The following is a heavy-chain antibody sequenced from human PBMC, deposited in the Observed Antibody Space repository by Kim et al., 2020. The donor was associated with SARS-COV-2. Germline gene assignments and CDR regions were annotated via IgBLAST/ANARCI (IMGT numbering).Heavy chain of an antibody. CDR1: GFTFSSYS. D-gene: IGHD3-10*01. CDR3: ARALDDGSGSPYYFDY. Sequence: GGSLRLSCAASGFTFSSYSMNWVRQAPGKGLEWVSSISGSSSYIYYADSVKGRFTISRDNAKNSLYLQMNSLRAEDTAVYYCARALDDGSGSPYYFDYWGQGTLVTVSS. CDR2: ISGSSSYI. J-gene: IGHJ4*02. V-gene: IGHV3-21*01.